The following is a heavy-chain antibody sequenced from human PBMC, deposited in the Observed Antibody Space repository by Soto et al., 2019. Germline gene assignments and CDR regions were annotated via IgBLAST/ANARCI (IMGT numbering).Heavy chain of an antibody. CDR3: ARDWVWFGAHPIDY. J-gene: IGHJ4*02. CDR2: ISYDGSNK. D-gene: IGHD3-10*01. CDR1: GFTFSTYG. V-gene: IGHV3-30*03. Sequence: QVQLVESGGGVVQPGGSLRLSCPASGFTFSTYGMHWVRQAPGKGLERVAVISYDGSNKYYADSVKGRFTISRDNSKNTLYLQMNSLTTEDTAVYYCARDWVWFGAHPIDYWGQGTLVTVSS.